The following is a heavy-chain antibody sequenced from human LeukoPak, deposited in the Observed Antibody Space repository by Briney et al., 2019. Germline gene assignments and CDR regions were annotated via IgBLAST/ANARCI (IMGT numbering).Heavy chain of an antibody. CDR2: IYYSGST. Sequence: SETLSLTCTVSGGSISSYYWSWIRQPPGKGLEWIGYIYYSGSTNYNPSLKSRVTISVDTSKNQFSLKLSSVTAADTAVYYCAREDYGDGFDYWGQGTLVTVSS. D-gene: IGHD4-17*01. CDR1: GGSISSYY. J-gene: IGHJ4*02. V-gene: IGHV4-59*01. CDR3: AREDYGDGFDY.